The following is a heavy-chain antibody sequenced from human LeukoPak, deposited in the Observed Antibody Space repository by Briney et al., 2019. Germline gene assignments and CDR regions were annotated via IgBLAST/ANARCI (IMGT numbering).Heavy chain of an antibody. D-gene: IGHD6-19*01. CDR1: GFTFGNYL. Sequence: GVSLRLSCAASGFTFGNYLMHWFRQAPGKGLMWVSRVHIDGSSTTYAGSVKGRFTISRDDAKNTLYLQMNSLRAEDTAVYYCARAPSGWHATDVWGQGTTVTVSS. V-gene: IGHV3-74*01. CDR3: ARAPSGWHATDV. CDR2: VHIDGSST. J-gene: IGHJ6*02.